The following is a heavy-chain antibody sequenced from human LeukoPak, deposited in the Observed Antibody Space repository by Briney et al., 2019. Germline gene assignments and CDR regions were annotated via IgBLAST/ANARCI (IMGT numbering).Heavy chain of an antibody. Sequence: GGSLRLSCAASGFTFSSHWMHWVRQAPGKGLEWVANIKPDGSEKYYLDSVKGRFTISRDNAKNSLYLQMNSLRAEDTAVYYCARGLDVWGQGTSVTVSS. CDR2: IKPDGSEK. CDR3: ARGLDV. V-gene: IGHV3-7*03. J-gene: IGHJ6*02. CDR1: GFTFSSHW.